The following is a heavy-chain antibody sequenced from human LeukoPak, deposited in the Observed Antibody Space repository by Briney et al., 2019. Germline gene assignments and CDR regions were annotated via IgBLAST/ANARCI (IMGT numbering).Heavy chain of an antibody. CDR2: IKSKTDGGTT. D-gene: IGHD6-13*01. J-gene: IGHJ4*02. Sequence: GGSLRFSCAASGFTFSNAWMSWVRQAPGKGLEWVGRIKSKTDGGTTDYAAPVKGRFTISRDDSKNTLYLQMNSLKTEDTAVYYCTTDKSPGEQQLVGVDYWGQGTLVTVSS. CDR3: TTDKSPGEQQLVGVDY. CDR1: GFTFSNAW. V-gene: IGHV3-15*01.